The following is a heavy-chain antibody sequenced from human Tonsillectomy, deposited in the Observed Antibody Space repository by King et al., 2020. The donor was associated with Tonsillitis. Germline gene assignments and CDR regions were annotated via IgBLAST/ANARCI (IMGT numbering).Heavy chain of an antibody. V-gene: IGHV4-39*01. CDR1: GGSIGRSDHY. D-gene: IGHD1-26*01. Sequence: QLQESGPGVLKPSETLSLTCTVSGGSIGRSDHYWAWVRQPPGKGLEWIGYMYDSGSIFYNPPLKSRFTISGGTSENRFSLKLSSVTAADTAVYFCATYVSGTFDYWGQGALVTVSS. J-gene: IGHJ4*02. CDR3: ATYVSGTFDY. CDR2: MYDSGSI.